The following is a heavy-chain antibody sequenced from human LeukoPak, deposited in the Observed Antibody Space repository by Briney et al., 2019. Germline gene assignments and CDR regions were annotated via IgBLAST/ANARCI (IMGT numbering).Heavy chain of an antibody. CDR1: GFTFSDYY. Sequence: PGGSLRLSCAASGFTFSDYYMSWIRQAPGKGLEWVSGISWNSGSIGYADSVKGRFTISRDNAKNSLYLQMNSLRAEDTALYYCAKDIARRDDYGDYYYFDYWGQGTLVTVSS. CDR2: ISWNSGSI. V-gene: IGHV3-9*01. CDR3: AKDIARRDDYGDYYYFDY. J-gene: IGHJ4*02. D-gene: IGHD4-17*01.